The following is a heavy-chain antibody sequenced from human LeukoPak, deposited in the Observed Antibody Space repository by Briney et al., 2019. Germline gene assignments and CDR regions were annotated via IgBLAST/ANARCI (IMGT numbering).Heavy chain of an antibody. J-gene: IGHJ4*02. CDR2: IYYSGST. D-gene: IGHD6-13*01. Sequence: SETLSLTCTVSGGSISSYYWSWIRQPPGKGLEWIGYIYYSGSTNYNPSLKSRVTISVDTSKNQFSLKLSSVTAADTAVYYCARLFVGSSWYRREMYYFDYWGQGTLVTVSS. CDR1: GGSISSYY. CDR3: ARLFVGSSWYRREMYYFDY. V-gene: IGHV4-59*01.